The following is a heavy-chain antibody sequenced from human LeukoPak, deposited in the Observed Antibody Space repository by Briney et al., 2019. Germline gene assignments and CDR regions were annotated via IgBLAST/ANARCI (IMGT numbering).Heavy chain of an antibody. CDR1: GYSMSSGYY. CDR2: IYHSGST. J-gene: IGHJ1*01. D-gene: IGHD3-10*01. CDR3: ARDVAIRGVLYFQH. Sequence: SETLSLTCTVSGYSMSSGYYWGWIRQPPGKGLEWIGSIYHSGSTYYNPSLKSRVTISVDTSKNQFSLKLSSVTAADTAVYYCARDVAIRGVLYFQHWARAPWSPSPQ. V-gene: IGHV4-38-2*02.